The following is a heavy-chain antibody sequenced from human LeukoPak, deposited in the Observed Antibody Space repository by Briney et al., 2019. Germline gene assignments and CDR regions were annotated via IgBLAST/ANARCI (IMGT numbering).Heavy chain of an antibody. Sequence: PGGSLRLSCAAPGFTVSSNYMSWVRQAPGKGLEWVSVIYSGGSTYYADSVKGRFTISRDNSKNTLYLQMNSLRAEDTAVYYCARGGVYYDFWSGYVEPFDYWGQGTLVTVSS. CDR3: ARGGVYYDFWSGYVEPFDY. J-gene: IGHJ4*02. CDR2: IYSGGST. V-gene: IGHV3-53*01. D-gene: IGHD3-3*01. CDR1: GFTVSSNY.